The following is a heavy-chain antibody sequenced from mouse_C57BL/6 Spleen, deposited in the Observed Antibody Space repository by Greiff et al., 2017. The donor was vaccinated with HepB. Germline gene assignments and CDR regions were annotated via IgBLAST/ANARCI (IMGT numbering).Heavy chain of an antibody. CDR3: ARAYGSSYDY. Sequence: VQLQQSGPELVKPGASVKISCKASGYSFTSYYIHWVKQRPGQGLEWIGWIYPGSGNTKYNEKFKGKATLTADTSSSTAYMQLSSLTSEDSAVYYCARAYGSSYDYWGQGTTLTVSS. CDR2: IYPGSGNT. CDR1: GYSFTSYY. V-gene: IGHV1-66*01. D-gene: IGHD1-1*01. J-gene: IGHJ2*01.